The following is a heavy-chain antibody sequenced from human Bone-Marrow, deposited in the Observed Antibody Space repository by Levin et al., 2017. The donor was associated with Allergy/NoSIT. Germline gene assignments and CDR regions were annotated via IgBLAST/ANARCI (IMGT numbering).Heavy chain of an antibody. CDR2: MFYTGTT. Sequence: GSLRLSCTVSGNSIRSHYWSWIRQPPGKGLEWLGYMFYTGTTNYNPSLKSRVTISLDTSKNQFSLNLRSVTDADTALYYCASGSGSGWYYFDDWGQGTLAIVSS. CDR1: GNSIRSHY. V-gene: IGHV4-59*11. CDR3: ASGSGSGWYYFDD. D-gene: IGHD6-19*01. J-gene: IGHJ4*02.